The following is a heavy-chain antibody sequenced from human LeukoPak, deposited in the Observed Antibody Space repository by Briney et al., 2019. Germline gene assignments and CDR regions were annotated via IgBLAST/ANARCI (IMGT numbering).Heavy chain of an antibody. CDR1: GGTFSSYA. Sequence: ASVKVSCKASGGTFSSYAISWVRQAPGQGLEWMGGIIPIFGTANYAQKFQGRVTITADESTSTAYMELSSLRSEDTAVYYCARGGAYYDILTGYRGPIYFDYWGQGTLVTVSS. D-gene: IGHD3-9*01. J-gene: IGHJ4*02. CDR2: IIPIFGTA. CDR3: ARGGAYYDILTGYRGPIYFDY. V-gene: IGHV1-69*13.